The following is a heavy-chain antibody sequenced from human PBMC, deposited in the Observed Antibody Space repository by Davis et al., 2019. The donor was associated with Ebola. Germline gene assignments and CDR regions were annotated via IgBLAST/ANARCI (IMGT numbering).Heavy chain of an antibody. V-gene: IGHV6-1*01. CDR2: TYYRSKWYS. D-gene: IGHD7-27*01. J-gene: IGHJ4*02. CDR1: GDSVSSNSAA. Sequence: SQTLSLTCAISGDSVSSNSAAWNWIRQSPSRGLEWLGRTYYRSKWYSDYAVSVQSRITINPDTSKNQFSLHLNSVTPEDTAVYYCSTENWGSGYIDFWGQGTLVTVSS. CDR3: STENWGSGYIDF.